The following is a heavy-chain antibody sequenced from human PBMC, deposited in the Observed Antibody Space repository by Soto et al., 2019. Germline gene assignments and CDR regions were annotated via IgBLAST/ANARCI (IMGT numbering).Heavy chain of an antibody. Sequence: EVQLLESGGGLVQPGGSLRLSCEASGFTFNNYAMSWVRQAPGKGLEWVSAISGNGGITSYADSVKGRFTISRDNSKNTVYLQMNRLRAEDTAVQFCAKVGGGLYYFDTSGFYYVDSWGQGTLVTVSS. D-gene: IGHD3-22*01. V-gene: IGHV3-23*01. CDR3: AKVGGGLYYFDTSGFYYVDS. J-gene: IGHJ4*02. CDR2: ISGNGGIT. CDR1: GFTFNNYA.